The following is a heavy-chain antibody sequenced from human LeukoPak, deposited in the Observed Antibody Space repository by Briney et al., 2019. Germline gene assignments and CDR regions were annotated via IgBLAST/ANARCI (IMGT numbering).Heavy chain of an antibody. J-gene: IGHJ4*02. Sequence: SETLSLTCAVYGGSFSGYYWSWIRQPPGKGLEWIGEINHSGSTNYNPSLKSRVTISVDTPKNQFSLKLSSVTAADTAVYYCARGLPYYYDSSGYYVYWGQGTLVTVSS. CDR1: GGSFSGYY. CDR3: ARGLPYYYDSSGYYVY. D-gene: IGHD3-22*01. V-gene: IGHV4-34*01. CDR2: INHSGST.